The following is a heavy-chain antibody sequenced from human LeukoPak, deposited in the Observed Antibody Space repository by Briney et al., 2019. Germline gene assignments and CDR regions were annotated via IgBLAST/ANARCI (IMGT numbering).Heavy chain of an antibody. CDR1: GGSISSYY. V-gene: IGHV4-59*01. Sequence: SETLSLTCTVSGGSISSYYWSWIRQPPGKGLEWIGYIYYSGSTNYNPSLKSRVTTSVDTSKNRFSLKLSSVTAADTAVYYCARGPRVLRFLEWLSEGGWFDPWGQGTLVTVSS. CDR2: IYYSGST. CDR3: ARGPRVLRFLEWLSEGGWFDP. D-gene: IGHD3-3*01. J-gene: IGHJ5*02.